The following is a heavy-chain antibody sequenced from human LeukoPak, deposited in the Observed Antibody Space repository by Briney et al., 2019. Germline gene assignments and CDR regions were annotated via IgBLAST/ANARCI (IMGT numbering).Heavy chain of an antibody. CDR1: GFTFGPYT. CDR3: ARDLGYNWNDDSS. D-gene: IGHD1-1*01. J-gene: IGHJ5*02. Sequence: GGSLRLSCAASGFTFGPYTMNWVRQAPGKGLEWVSYISSSGSTIYYADSVKGRFTISRDNAKNSLYLQMNSLRAEDTAVYYCARDLGYNWNDDSSWGQGTLVTVSS. V-gene: IGHV3-48*04. CDR2: ISSSGSTI.